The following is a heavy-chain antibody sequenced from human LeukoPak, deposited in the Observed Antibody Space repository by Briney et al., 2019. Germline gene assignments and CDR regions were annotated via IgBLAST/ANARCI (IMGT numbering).Heavy chain of an antibody. CDR2: ISAYNGNT. CDR1: GYTFTSYG. Sequence: ASVTVSFKASGYTFTSYGISWVRQAPGQGVEGMGWISAYNGNTNYAQKLQGRVTMTTDTSTSTAYMELRSLRSDDTAVYYCARHGSGSYAHGMDVWGQGTTVTVSS. D-gene: IGHD3-10*01. V-gene: IGHV1-18*01. J-gene: IGHJ6*02. CDR3: ARHGSGSYAHGMDV.